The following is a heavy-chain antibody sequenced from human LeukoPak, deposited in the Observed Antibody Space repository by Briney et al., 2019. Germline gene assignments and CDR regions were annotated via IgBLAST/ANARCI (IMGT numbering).Heavy chain of an antibody. D-gene: IGHD3-10*01. CDR3: AREGRGISAFDI. CDR1: GFTFSSYG. V-gene: IGHV3-33*01. J-gene: IGHJ3*02. Sequence: PGGSLRLSCAASGFTFSSYGMRWVRQAPGKGMEWVAVIWYDGSNKYYADSVKGRFTISRDNSKNTLYLQMNSLRAEDTAVYYCAREGRGISAFDIWGQGTMVTVSS. CDR2: IWYDGSNK.